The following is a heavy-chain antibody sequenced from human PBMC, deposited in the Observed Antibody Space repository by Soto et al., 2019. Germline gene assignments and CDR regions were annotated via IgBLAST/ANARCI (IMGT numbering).Heavy chain of an antibody. CDR1: GIPVSSNY. Sequence: EVQLVESVGGLVQPGGSLILSCVASGIPVSSNYMTWVHQAPGKGLEWVSVLHSGGDTYYANSVKGRFTISRHDSTNTLFLQMNSLTAEDTAVYYCARDGPYYYASRMDVWGQGTTVTVSS. V-gene: IGHV3-53*04. D-gene: IGHD3-10*01. CDR3: ARDGPYYYASRMDV. J-gene: IGHJ6*02. CDR2: LHSGGDT.